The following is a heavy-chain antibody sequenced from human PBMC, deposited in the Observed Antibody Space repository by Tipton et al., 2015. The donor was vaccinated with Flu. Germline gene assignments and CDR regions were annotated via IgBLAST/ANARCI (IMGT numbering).Heavy chain of an antibody. D-gene: IGHD2/OR15-2a*01. CDR2: INVYNGNT. J-gene: IGHJ5*01. V-gene: IGHV1-18*01. Sequence: QVQLVQSGAEVKKPGASVKVSCKASGYTFTSYGISWVRQAPGQGLEWVGGINVYNGNTNYAQKLQGRVTMTTDTSSSTAFMELRSLRSDDTAVYYCARDLGHCNSSSCYYGWFDSWGQGSLVTVSS. CDR1: GYTFTSYG. CDR3: ARDLGHCNSSSCYYGWFDS.